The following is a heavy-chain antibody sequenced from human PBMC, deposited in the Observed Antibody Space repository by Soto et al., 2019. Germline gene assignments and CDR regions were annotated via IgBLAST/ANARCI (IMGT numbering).Heavy chain of an antibody. CDR1: GFIFSTTW. Sequence: DVQLVESGGSLVKPGGSLRLSCGASGFIFSTTWMNWVRQAPGRGLEWVGHIKSEIDGGTIDYAAPVKGRFAISRDDSKNTLYLQMNSPATEDTGVYYCTTFFDVCWGRGTPVTVSS. V-gene: IGHV3-15*01. CDR2: IKSEIDGGTI. D-gene: IGHD3-3*01. J-gene: IGHJ4*02. CDR3: TTFFDVC.